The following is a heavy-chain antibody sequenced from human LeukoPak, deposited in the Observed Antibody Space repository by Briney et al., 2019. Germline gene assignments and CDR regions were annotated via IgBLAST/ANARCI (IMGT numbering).Heavy chain of an antibody. CDR3: AYRNNFEY. Sequence: SGGSLRLSCAASGFTFSGYSMNWVRQAPGKGLEWVSYINRISNIIDYADSVKGRFTISRDDAKRTVDLQMDNLRAEDTAIYYCAYRNNFEYWGQGALVTVSS. V-gene: IGHV3-48*04. J-gene: IGHJ4*02. CDR1: GFTFSGYS. CDR2: INRISNII. D-gene: IGHD1-26*01.